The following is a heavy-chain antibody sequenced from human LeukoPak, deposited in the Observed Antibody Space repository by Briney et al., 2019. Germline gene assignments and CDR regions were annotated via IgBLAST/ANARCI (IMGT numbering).Heavy chain of an antibody. V-gene: IGHV4-34*01. J-gene: IGHJ6*03. D-gene: IGHD2-2*01. Sequence: ASETLSLTCAVYGGSFSGYYWSWIRQPPGKGLEWIGEINHSGSTNYNPSLKSRVTISVDTSKNQFSPKLSSVTAADTAVYYCARGRDVVVPAAIGPYYYYMDVWGKGTTVTVSS. CDR3: ARGRDVVVPAAIGPYYYYMDV. CDR1: GGSFSGYY. CDR2: INHSGST.